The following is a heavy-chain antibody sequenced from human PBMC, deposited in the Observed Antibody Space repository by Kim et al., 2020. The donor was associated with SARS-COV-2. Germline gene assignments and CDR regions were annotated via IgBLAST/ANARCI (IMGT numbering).Heavy chain of an antibody. J-gene: IGHJ4*02. V-gene: IGHV4-59*13. CDR1: GGSISSYY. CDR3: ARNSGPRRGFGY. CDR2: IYYSGST. Sequence: SETLSLTCTVSGGSISSYYWSWIRQPPGKGLEWIGYIYYSGSTNYNPSLKSRGTISVDTSKNQFSLKLSSVTAADTAVVYYARNSGPRRGFGYWGQGTLV. D-gene: IGHD5-12*01.